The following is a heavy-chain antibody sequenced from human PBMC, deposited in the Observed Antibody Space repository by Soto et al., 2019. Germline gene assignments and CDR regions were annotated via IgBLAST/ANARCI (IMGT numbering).Heavy chain of an antibody. CDR2: IYYSGST. Sequence: PSEILSLTCTVSGGSISSYYWSWIRQPPGKGLERIGYIYYSGSTNYNPSLKSRVNISVDTSKNQFSLKLSSVTAADTAVFYCARPKMATMGGWYFDLWGRGTLVTVSS. J-gene: IGHJ2*01. D-gene: IGHD5-12*01. CDR1: GGSISSYY. CDR3: ARPKMATMGGWYFDL. V-gene: IGHV4-59*08.